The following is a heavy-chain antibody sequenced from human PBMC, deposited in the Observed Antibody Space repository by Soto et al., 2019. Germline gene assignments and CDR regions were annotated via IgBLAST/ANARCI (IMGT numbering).Heavy chain of an antibody. Sequence: PSETLSLTCAVYGGSFSGYYWSWIRQPPGKGLEWIGEINHSGSTNYNPSLKSRVTISVDTSKNQFSLKLSSVTAADTAVYYCAREKMTTVTGTHYYYYMDVWGKGTTVTVSS. J-gene: IGHJ6*03. CDR2: INHSGST. D-gene: IGHD4-4*01. V-gene: IGHV4-34*01. CDR1: GGSFSGYY. CDR3: AREKMTTVTGTHYYYYMDV.